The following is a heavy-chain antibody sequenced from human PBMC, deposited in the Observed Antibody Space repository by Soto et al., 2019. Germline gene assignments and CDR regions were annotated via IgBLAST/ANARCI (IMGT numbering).Heavy chain of an antibody. CDR3: AKDRYSSGWFPPKTNDAFDT. V-gene: IGHV3-23*01. Sequence: GGSLRLSCAASGFTFSSYAMSWVRQAPGKGLERVSSIGGSGASTYYADSVKGRFTISRDNSKNTLYLQMNSLRAEDTAVYYCAKDRYSSGWFPPKTNDAFDTWGQGTVVTVSS. CDR1: GFTFSSYA. CDR2: IGGSGAST. D-gene: IGHD6-19*01. J-gene: IGHJ3*02.